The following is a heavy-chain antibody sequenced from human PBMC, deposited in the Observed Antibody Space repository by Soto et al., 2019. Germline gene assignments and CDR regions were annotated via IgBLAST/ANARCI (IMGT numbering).Heavy chain of an antibody. D-gene: IGHD3-22*01. Sequence: SGGSLRLSCAASGVTFSNYAMSWFRQAPGKGLEWVSAISGSAINTYYADSVRGRFTISRDNSKNTLYLQMNHLRAEDTAVYSCAKGQGYYYDASGYTFAYWGQGTPVTVSA. J-gene: IGHJ4*02. CDR1: GVTFSNYA. V-gene: IGHV3-23*01. CDR2: ISGSAINT. CDR3: AKGQGYYYDASGYTFAY.